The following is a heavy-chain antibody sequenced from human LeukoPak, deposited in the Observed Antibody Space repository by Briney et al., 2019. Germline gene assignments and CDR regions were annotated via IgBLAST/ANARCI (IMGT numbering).Heavy chain of an antibody. J-gene: IGHJ4*02. V-gene: IGHV3-30-3*01. CDR1: GFTFSGYA. D-gene: IGHD2-2*01. Sequence: GGSLRLSCAASGFTFSGYAMYWVRQAPGKGLEWVAVISNDGSDKYYADSVKGRFTISRDNSKNTLYVQMNSLRAEDTAVYYCARGRGYCSSTSCQSPDYWGQGTLVTVSS. CDR3: ARGRGYCSSTSCQSPDY. CDR2: ISNDGSDK.